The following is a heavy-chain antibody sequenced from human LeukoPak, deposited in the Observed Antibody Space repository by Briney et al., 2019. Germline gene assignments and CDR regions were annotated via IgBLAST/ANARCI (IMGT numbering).Heavy chain of an antibody. V-gene: IGHV3-43D*03. Sequence: GGSLRLSCAASGFTFDDYAMHWVRQAPGKGLECVSLISWDGDRTYYADSVKGRFTISRDNDKDSLYLQMNSLRAEDTAVYYCARDLMGIAYRGAFYYWGQGTLVTVSS. CDR3: ARDLMGIAYRGAFYY. CDR1: GFTFDDYA. D-gene: IGHD6-13*01. CDR2: ISWDGDRT. J-gene: IGHJ4*01.